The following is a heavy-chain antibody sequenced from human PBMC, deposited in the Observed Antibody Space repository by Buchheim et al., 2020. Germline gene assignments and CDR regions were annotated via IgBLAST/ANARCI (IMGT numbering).Heavy chain of an antibody. V-gene: IGHV3-7*03. CDR3: ARHGNNNFDA. J-gene: IGHJ4*02. CDR1: GFIFSSHE. D-gene: IGHD4-23*01. Sequence: EVQLVESGGGLVQPGGSLRLSCAASGFIFSSHEMTWVRQAPGKGLEWVANINVDGSGKYYVDSVKGRFTVSRDNAKNSLYLPMSSLRAEDTAIYYCARHGNNNFDAWGRGTL. CDR2: INVDGSGK.